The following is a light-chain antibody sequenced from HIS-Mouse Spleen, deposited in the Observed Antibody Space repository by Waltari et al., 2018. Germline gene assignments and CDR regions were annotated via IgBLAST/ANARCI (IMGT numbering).Light chain of an antibody. CDR3: CSYAGSYRV. J-gene: IGLJ1*01. CDR1: TRDDGGYNN. Sequence: QSALTQPRSVSGAPGQSITISCTGTTRDDGGYNNVAWDQQQPGKAPIPLVYDVRKRASGVPARCAGSKSGNTASLTSSGLQAEDVADYYCCSYAGSYRVFGTGNKVTV. V-gene: IGLV2-11*02. CDR2: DVR.